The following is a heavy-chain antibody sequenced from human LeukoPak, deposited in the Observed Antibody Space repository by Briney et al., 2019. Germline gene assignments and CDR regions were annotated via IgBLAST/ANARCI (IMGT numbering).Heavy chain of an antibody. Sequence: ASVKVSCKASGYTFTSYYMRWVRQAPGQGLEWMGIINPSGGSTSYAQKFQGRVTMTRDTSTSTVYMELSSLRSEDTAVYYCARDEGYSGPGYWFDPWGQGTLVTVSS. CDR2: INPSGGST. CDR1: GYTFTSYY. CDR3: ARDEGYSGPGYWFDP. J-gene: IGHJ5*02. V-gene: IGHV1-46*01. D-gene: IGHD5-12*01.